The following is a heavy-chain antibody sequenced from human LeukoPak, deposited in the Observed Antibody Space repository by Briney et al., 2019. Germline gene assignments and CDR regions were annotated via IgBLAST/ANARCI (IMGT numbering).Heavy chain of an antibody. CDR2: ISSSGSTI. CDR1: GFTFSSYE. V-gene: IGHV3-48*03. J-gene: IGHJ3*02. CDR3: AREGRDAFDI. Sequence: GGSLRLSCAASGFTFSSYEMKWVRQAPGKGLEWVSYISSSGSTIYYADSVKGRFTISRDNAKNSLYLQMNSLRAEDTAVYYCAREGRDAFDIWGQGTMVTVSS.